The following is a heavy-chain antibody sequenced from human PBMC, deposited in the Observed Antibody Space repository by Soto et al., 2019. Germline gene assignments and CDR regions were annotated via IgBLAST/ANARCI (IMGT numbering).Heavy chain of an antibody. CDR1: GFTFAKNW. CDR3: ASLEWESAGYADY. D-gene: IGHD3-3*01. J-gene: IGHJ4*02. CDR2: IKRDGSEK. Sequence: EVQLVESGGGLVQPGGSLRLSCAASGFTFAKNWMSWVRQAPGKGLEWVANIKRDGSEKYYVDSVKGRFTISRDNAKNSLYLQMTSLRADDTAVYYCASLEWESAGYADYWGQGTLVTVSS. V-gene: IGHV3-7*03.